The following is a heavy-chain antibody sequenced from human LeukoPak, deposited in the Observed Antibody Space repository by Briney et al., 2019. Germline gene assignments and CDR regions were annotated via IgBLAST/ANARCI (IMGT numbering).Heavy chain of an antibody. V-gene: IGHV1-46*01. J-gene: IGHJ6*03. CDR2: INPSGGST. CDR3: AREVVVAATGYYYYYMDV. CDR1: GYTFTSYY. Sequence: GASVKVSCKASGYTFTSYYMHWVRQAPGQGLEWMGIINPSGGSTSYAQKFQGRVTMTRDMSTSTVYMELSSLRSEDTAVYYCAREVVVAATGYYYYYMDVWGKGTTVTVSS. D-gene: IGHD2-15*01.